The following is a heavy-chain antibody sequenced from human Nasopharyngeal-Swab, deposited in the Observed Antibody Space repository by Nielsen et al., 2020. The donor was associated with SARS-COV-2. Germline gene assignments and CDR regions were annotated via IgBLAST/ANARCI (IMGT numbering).Heavy chain of an antibody. CDR1: GFTFSSYA. V-gene: IGHV3-23*01. J-gene: IGHJ4*02. CDR3: AKPDKGTHDY. CDR2: ISGSGGST. Sequence: GESLKISCAASGFTFSSYAMSWVRQAPGKGLEWVSAISGSGGSTYYADSVKGRFTISRDNSKNTLYLRMNSLRAEDTAVYYCAKPDKGTHDYWGQGTLVTVSS. D-gene: IGHD1-1*01.